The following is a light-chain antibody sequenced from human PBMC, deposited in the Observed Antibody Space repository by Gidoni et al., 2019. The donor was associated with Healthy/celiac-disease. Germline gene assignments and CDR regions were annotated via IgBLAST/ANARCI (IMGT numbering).Light chain of an antibody. J-gene: IGKJ1*01. Sequence: DIQMTQSPSTLSASVGDRVTITCRASQSISIWLAWYQQKPGKAPKLLIYDASSLQTGVPSRFSGSGSGTEFTLTISSLQPDDFATYSCQQYSSYPWTFGRWTKVEVK. V-gene: IGKV1-5*01. CDR2: DAS. CDR3: QQYSSYPWT. CDR1: QSISIW.